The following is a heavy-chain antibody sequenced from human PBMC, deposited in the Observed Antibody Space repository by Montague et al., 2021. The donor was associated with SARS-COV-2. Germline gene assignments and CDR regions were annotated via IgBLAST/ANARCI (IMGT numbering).Heavy chain of an antibody. CDR1: GGSISSYY. Sequence: SETLSLTCTVSGGSISSYYWSWIRQPPGKGLEWIGYIYYSGSTNYNPSLESRVTISVDTSKNQFSLKLSSVTAADTAVYYCARGGYFYDILTGYYNDYYYYMDVWGKGTTVTVSS. V-gene: IGHV4-59*08. D-gene: IGHD3-9*01. CDR2: IYYSGST. J-gene: IGHJ6*03. CDR3: ARGGYFYDILTGYYNDYYYYMDV.